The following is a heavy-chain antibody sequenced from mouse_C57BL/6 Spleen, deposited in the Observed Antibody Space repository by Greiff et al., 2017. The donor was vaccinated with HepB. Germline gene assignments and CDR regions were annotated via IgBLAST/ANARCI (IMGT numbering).Heavy chain of an antibody. D-gene: IGHD3-2*02. CDR1: GYSFTGYY. Sequence: EVQLQQSGPELVKPGASVKISCKASGYSFTGYYMNWVKQSPEKSLEWIGEINPSTGGTTYNQKFKAKATLTVDKSSSTAYMQLKSLTSEDSAVYYCARERRGQLRHYFDHWGQGTTLTVSS. V-gene: IGHV1-42*01. J-gene: IGHJ2*01. CDR2: INPSTGGT. CDR3: ARERRGQLRHYFDH.